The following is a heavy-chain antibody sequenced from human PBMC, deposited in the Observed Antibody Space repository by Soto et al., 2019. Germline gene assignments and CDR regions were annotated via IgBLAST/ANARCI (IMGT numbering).Heavy chain of an antibody. Sequence: PSETLSLTCTVSGGSISSGGYYWSWIRQHPGKGLEWIGYIYYSGSTYYNPSLKSQVTISVDTSKNQFSLKLSSVTAADTAVYYCARHRYSYGVYYFDYWGQGTLVTVS. V-gene: IGHV4-31*01. J-gene: IGHJ4*02. CDR2: IYYSGST. D-gene: IGHD5-18*01. CDR3: ARHRYSYGVYYFDY. CDR1: GGSISSGGYY.